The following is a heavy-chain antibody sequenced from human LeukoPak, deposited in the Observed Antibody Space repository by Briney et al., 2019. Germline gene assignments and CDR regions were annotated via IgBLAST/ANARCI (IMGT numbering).Heavy chain of an antibody. D-gene: IGHD3-10*01. CDR3: ARRDGSGKPHFDY. CDR2: IYHGDSDT. J-gene: IGHJ4*02. CDR1: GYRFSSYW. Sequence: GESVKISCKGSGYRFSSYWIGWVRQMPGKGLEWMGIIYHGDSDTRYSPSFQGLVTISADKSISTAYLQWSSLKASDTAMYFCARRDGSGKPHFDYWGQGTLVTSSS. V-gene: IGHV5-51*01.